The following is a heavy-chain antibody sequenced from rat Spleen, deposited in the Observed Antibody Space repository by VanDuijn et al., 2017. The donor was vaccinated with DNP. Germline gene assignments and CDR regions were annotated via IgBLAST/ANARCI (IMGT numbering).Heavy chain of an antibody. CDR3: TRSVVTYFDY. Sequence: EVQLVESGGGLVQPGRSLKLSCAASGFTFSAYALAWVRQAPKKGLEWVATITYDGSRTYYRDSVKGRFTISRDNAKNTLYLQMDSLRSEDTATYYCTRSVVTYFDYWGQGVMVTVSA. CDR2: ITYDGSRT. D-gene: IGHD1-1*01. CDR1: GFTFSAYA. J-gene: IGHJ2*01. V-gene: IGHV5-17*01.